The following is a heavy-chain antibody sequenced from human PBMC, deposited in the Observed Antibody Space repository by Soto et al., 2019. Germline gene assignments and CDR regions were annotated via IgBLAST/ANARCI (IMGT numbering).Heavy chain of an antibody. CDR2: IYYSGST. CDR1: GGSISSGGYY. CDR3: ARSVGLDCYYGYGDFDY. V-gene: IGHV4-31*03. J-gene: IGHJ4*02. D-gene: IGHD3-10*01. Sequence: HVQLQESGPGLVKPSPTLSLTCTVSGGSISSGGYYWSWIRQHTWNGLEWIGYIYYSGSTYYNPSLKSRVTISVDTTKNQFDLKLSSVTAADTAVYYGARSVGLDCYYGYGDFDYWGQGTLVTVS.